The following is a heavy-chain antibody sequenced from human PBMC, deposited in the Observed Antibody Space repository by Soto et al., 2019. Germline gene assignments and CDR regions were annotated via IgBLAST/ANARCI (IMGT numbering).Heavy chain of an antibody. CDR1: GFTFNSYW. Sequence: EGQLVESGGGLVQPGESLRLSCAGSGFTFNSYWMSWVRQAPGKGLEWVAKVQQDGSEKYYVDSVKGRFTISRDNAKNSVYLQMNSLRVEDTAVYYCARGGLHRSGYEYYYCYYGLDVWGQGTTVTVAS. V-gene: IGHV3-7*03. CDR3: ARGGLHRSGYEYYYCYYGLDV. D-gene: IGHD5-12*01. CDR2: VQQDGSEK. J-gene: IGHJ6*02.